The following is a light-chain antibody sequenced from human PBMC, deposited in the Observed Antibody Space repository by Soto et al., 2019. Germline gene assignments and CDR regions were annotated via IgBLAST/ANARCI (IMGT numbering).Light chain of an antibody. CDR3: SSYTSSSTSYV. V-gene: IGLV2-14*01. J-gene: IGLJ1*01. CDR2: DVS. CDR1: SSDVGGYNY. Sequence: QSVLTQPASVSGSPGQSITISCTGTSSDVGGYNYVSWYQQHPGKAPKLMIYDVSNRPSGVSNRFSGSKSGNTASLTISWLQAEDEADYYCSSYTSSSTSYVFGTG.